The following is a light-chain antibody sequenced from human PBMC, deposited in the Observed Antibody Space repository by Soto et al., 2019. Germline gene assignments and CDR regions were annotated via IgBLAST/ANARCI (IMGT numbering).Light chain of an antibody. CDR1: QSVSTT. CDR2: GAS. J-gene: IGKJ2*01. CDR3: QQYNDWRMYT. V-gene: IGKV3-15*01. Sequence: EIVMTQSPATLSVSPGESATLSCRASQSVSTTLAWYQQKPGQAPRLLIYGASTRATGIPARFSGSGSETEFTLTISSLQSEGSAVYYCQQYNDWRMYTFGQGTNLEIK.